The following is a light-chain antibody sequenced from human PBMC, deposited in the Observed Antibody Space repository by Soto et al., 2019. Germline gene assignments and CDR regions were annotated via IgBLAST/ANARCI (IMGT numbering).Light chain of an antibody. CDR3: SSYTSSSARV. CDR2: DVS. Sequence: QSVLTQPASVSESPGQSITISCTRTSSDVGGYNYVSWYQQHPGKAPKLMIYDVSNRPSGVSNRFSGSKSGNTASLTISGLQAEDEADYYCSSYTSSSARVFGNGTKVTVL. V-gene: IGLV2-14*01. J-gene: IGLJ1*01. CDR1: SSDVGGYNY.